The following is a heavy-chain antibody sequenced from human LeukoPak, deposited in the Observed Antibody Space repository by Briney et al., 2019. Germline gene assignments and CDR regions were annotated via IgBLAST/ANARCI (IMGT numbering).Heavy chain of an antibody. V-gene: IGHV4-59*08. J-gene: IGHJ3*02. Sequence: SETLSLTCTVSGGSISSYYWSWIRQPPGKGLEWIGYIYYSGGTNYNPSLKSRVTISVDTSKNQFSLKLSSVTAADTAVYYCARPGGVNDAFDIWGQGTMVTVSS. CDR1: GGSISSYY. D-gene: IGHD3-3*01. CDR3: ARPGGVNDAFDI. CDR2: IYYSGGT.